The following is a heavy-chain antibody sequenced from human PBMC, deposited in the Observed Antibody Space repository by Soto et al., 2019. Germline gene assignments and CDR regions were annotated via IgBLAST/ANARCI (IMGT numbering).Heavy chain of an antibody. V-gene: IGHV5-51*01. Sequence: GESLKISCKGSGYSFTTYWIAWVRQKPGKGLEWMGIIYPGDSDARYSPSFQGQVTFSVDKSITTAHLQWSSLKASDTAMYYCARPNSPYYGVDVWGQARTVTVSS. CDR2: IYPGDSDA. CDR1: GYSFTTYW. J-gene: IGHJ6*02. CDR3: ARPNSPYYGVDV. D-gene: IGHD1-1*01.